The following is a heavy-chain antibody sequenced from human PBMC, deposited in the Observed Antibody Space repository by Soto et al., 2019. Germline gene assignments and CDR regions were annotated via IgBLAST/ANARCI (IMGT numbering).Heavy chain of an antibody. CDR3: ARRGYCDSTTCYRLNAFDV. Sequence: EVQLVESGGGLVQPGGSLRLSCAVSGLTFSSYEMNWVRQAPEKGLEWVSYISSSGSTIYADSVKGRFTISRDNAKNSLYLRMNSLRAEDTAVYYCARRGYCDSTTCYRLNAFDVWGQGTMVTVSS. CDR2: ISSSGSTI. D-gene: IGHD2-2*01. CDR1: GLTFSSYE. V-gene: IGHV3-48*03. J-gene: IGHJ3*01.